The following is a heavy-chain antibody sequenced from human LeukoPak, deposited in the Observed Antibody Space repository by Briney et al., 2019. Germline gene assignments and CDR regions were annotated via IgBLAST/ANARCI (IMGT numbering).Heavy chain of an antibody. CDR3: ARLCSGGACYAFDI. D-gene: IGHD2-15*01. J-gene: IGHJ3*02. V-gene: IGHV1-46*01. Sequence: ASVKVSCKASGYTFTSYYLHWVRQAPGQGLEWMGIINPSGGSTSYAQKFQGRVTMTRDTSTSAVYMELSSLRSEDTAIYYCARLCSGGACYAFDIWGQGTMVTVPS. CDR2: INPSGGST. CDR1: GYTFTSYY.